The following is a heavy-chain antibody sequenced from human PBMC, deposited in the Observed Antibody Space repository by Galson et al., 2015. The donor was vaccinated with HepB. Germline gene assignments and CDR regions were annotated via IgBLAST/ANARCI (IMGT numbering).Heavy chain of an antibody. CDR3: ARDARYFGSGGYRRYMDV. D-gene: IGHD3-10*01. CDR1: GFTFSSYS. V-gene: IGHV3-48*02. CDR2: ISSTSTPI. Sequence: SLRLYCVASGFTFSSYSLNWVRQAPGKGLEWVSSISSTSTPIYYADSVKGRFTISRDSAKNSLYLQMNSLRDEDTAVYYCARDARYFGSGGYRRYMDVWGKGTTVTVSS. J-gene: IGHJ6*03.